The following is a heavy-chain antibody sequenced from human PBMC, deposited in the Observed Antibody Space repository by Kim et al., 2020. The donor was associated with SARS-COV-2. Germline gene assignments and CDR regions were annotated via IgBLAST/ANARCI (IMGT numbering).Heavy chain of an antibody. Sequence: ASVKVSCKVSGYTLTELSMHWVRQAPGKGLEWMGGFDPEDGETIYAQKFQGRVTMTEDTSTDTAYMELSSLRSEDTAVYYCATGVGAVYCSGGSCYSSYYYGMDVWGQGTTVTVSS. CDR2: FDPEDGET. D-gene: IGHD2-15*01. J-gene: IGHJ6*02. CDR3: ATGVGAVYCSGGSCYSSYYYGMDV. CDR1: GYTLTELS. V-gene: IGHV1-24*01.